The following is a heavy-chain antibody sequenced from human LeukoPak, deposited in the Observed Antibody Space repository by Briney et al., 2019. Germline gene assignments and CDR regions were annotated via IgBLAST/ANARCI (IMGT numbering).Heavy chain of an antibody. CDR3: ARQKYYYDSSGYGVFDY. V-gene: IGHV3-21*01. CDR1: GFTFNNYN. J-gene: IGHJ4*02. D-gene: IGHD3-22*01. Sequence: PGGSLRLSCAASGFTFNNYNMNWVRQAPEKGLEWVSSISSSSDYIYYADSVKGRFTISRDDAKNSLYLQMSSLRAEDTAVYYCARQKYYYDSSGYGVFDYWGQGTLVTVSS. CDR2: ISSSSDYI.